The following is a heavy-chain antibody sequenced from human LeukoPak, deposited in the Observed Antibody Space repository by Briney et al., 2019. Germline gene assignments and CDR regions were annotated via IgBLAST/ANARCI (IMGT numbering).Heavy chain of an antibody. J-gene: IGHJ4*02. V-gene: IGHV5-51*01. CDR1: GFXFSSYW. CDR2: TYPVDSDT. Sequence: GESLKISCKGSGFXFSSYWIGWVRQMPGKGLEWMGNTYPVDSDTRYSPSFQGQVTISVDKSITTAYLQWSSLRAADTAIYYCARQAQAGYCSGGSCYSDSWGQGTLVTVSS. D-gene: IGHD2-15*01. CDR3: ARQAQAGYCSGGSCYSDS.